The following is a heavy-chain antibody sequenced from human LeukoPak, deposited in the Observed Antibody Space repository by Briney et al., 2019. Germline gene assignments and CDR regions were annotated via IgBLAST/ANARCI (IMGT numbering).Heavy chain of an antibody. Sequence: PSETLSLTCTVSGGSISSGGYYWSWIRQPPGKGLEWIGYIYHSGSTYYNPSLKSRVTISVDRSKNQFSLKLSSVTAADTAVYYCTSCSKGNAFDIWGQGTMVTVSS. D-gene: IGHD2-15*01. CDR2: IYHSGST. CDR1: GGSISSGGYY. CDR3: TSCSKGNAFDI. J-gene: IGHJ3*02. V-gene: IGHV4-30-2*01.